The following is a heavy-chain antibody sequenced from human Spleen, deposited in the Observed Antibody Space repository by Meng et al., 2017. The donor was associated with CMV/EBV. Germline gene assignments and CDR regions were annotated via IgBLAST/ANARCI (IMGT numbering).Heavy chain of an antibody. CDR2: IYSGGST. CDR3: ATKRRY. J-gene: IGHJ4*02. CDR1: GFTVSSNY. Sequence: GGSLRLSCAASGFTVSSNYMSWVRQAPGKGLEWVSIIYSGGSTYYADSVKGRFTISRDNAKNSLYLQMSSLRVEDTAVYYCATKRRYWGQGTLVTVSS. V-gene: IGHV3-66*01.